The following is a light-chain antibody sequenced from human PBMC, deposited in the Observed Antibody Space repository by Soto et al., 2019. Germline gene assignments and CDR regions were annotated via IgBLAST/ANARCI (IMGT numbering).Light chain of an antibody. CDR1: QSIIIW. CDR3: QHYNSYSEA. Sequence: IHMTHSPSTLSASVLYRVTITCLAIQSIIIWLSCYHQKPGKAPNLLIYNSSTLKSCVPSRFIGSGSGTEFTLTISSLQPDDFATYYCQHYNSYSEAFGQGTKVDIK. J-gene: IGKJ1*01. V-gene: IGKV1-5*03. CDR2: NSS.